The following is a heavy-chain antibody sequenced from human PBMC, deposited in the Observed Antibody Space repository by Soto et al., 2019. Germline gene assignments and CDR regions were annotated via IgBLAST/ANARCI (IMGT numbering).Heavy chain of an antibody. CDR2: IYHSGST. D-gene: IGHD6-19*01. J-gene: IGHJ5*02. V-gene: IGHV4-4*02. CDR3: GRDRSGWEQWLVRGANLGFDP. Sequence: PSETLSLTCAVSGGSISSSNWWSWVRQPPGKGLEWIGEIYHSGSTNYNPSLKGRVTISVDKSKNQFSLKLSSVTAADTAVYYFGRDRSGWEQWLVRGANLGFDPCGQGTLVTVSS. CDR1: GGSISSSNW.